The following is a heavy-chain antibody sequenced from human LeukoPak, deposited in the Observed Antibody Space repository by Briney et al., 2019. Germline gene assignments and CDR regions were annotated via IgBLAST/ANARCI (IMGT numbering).Heavy chain of an antibody. J-gene: IGHJ4*02. CDR1: GFTFSSYA. D-gene: IGHD2-15*01. CDR2: ISGSGGST. CDR3: AKDLIVAKVAAADY. Sequence: GGSLRLSCAASGFTFSSYAMSWVRQAPGKGLEWVSAISGSGGSTYYADSVKGRFTISRDNSKNTLHLQMDSLRAEDTAVYYCAKDLIVAKVAAADYWGQGTLVTVSS. V-gene: IGHV3-23*01.